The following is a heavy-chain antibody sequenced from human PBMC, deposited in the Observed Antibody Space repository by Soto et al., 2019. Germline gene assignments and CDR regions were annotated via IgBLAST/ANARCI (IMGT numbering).Heavy chain of an antibody. CDR3: VKDQVVEGQYYGPSELFF. J-gene: IGHJ4*02. D-gene: IGHD3-10*01. CDR1: GGYIVSGGYS. CDR2: AYPRGST. V-gene: IGHV4-30-2*01. Sequence: SETLSLTCAVSGGYIVSGGYSWIWIRQPPGKGLEWIGTAYPRGSTYYDPSLKSRVTISLDLSKNQFSLNLNSVTAADTAAYYCVKDQVVEGQYYGPSELFFWGLGTLVTVSS.